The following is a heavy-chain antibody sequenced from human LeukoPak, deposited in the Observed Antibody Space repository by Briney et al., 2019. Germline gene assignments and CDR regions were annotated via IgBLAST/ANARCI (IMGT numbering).Heavy chain of an antibody. J-gene: IGHJ4*02. D-gene: IGHD2-15*01. CDR3: ARAPVTSCRGAFCYPFDY. Sequence: GGSLRLSCAASGFTFSNYAMSWVRQGPGKRLEWVAATSSSDPGTYHADSVRGRFTISRDNSRNTLYLQMNRVRAEDAAVYYCARAPVTSCRGAFCYPFDYWGQGTLVTVSS. CDR1: GFTFSNYA. V-gene: IGHV3-23*01. CDR2: TSSSDPGT.